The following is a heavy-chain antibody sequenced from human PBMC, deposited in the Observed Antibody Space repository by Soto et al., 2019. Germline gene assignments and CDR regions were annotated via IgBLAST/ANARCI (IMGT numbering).Heavy chain of an antibody. D-gene: IGHD6-19*01. V-gene: IGHV4-39*01. Sequence: TSETLSLTCSVSSGSISSSSYYWGWIRQPPGMGLEWIGSIYYSGSTYYNPSLESRVTISVDTSKNQFSLKLSSVTAADTAVYFCARTFSGYSYGWYRYWGQGTLVTVSS. CDR3: ARTFSGYSYGWYRY. J-gene: IGHJ4*02. CDR1: SGSISSSSYY. CDR2: IYYSGST.